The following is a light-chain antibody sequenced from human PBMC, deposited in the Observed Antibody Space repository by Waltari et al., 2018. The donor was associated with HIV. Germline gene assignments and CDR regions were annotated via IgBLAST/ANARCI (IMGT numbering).Light chain of an antibody. J-gene: IGLJ1*01. CDR1: STDVGAYDY. CDR2: DVY. V-gene: IGLV2-14*01. CDR3: ASFTSGRLNV. Sequence: QSALTQPASVSGSPGQSITTSCTGTSTDVGAYDYVSWYQQSPGKVPKLPIYDVYNRPSRISNRFSGAKSGNTAFLTISGLRAEDEADYYCASFTSGRLNVFGSGTKVTVL.